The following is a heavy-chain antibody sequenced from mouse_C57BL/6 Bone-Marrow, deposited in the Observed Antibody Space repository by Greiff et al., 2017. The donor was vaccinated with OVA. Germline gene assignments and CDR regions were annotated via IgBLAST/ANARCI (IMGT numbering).Heavy chain of an antibody. V-gene: IGHV5-17*01. CDR2: ISSGSSTT. D-gene: IGHD2-4*01. CDR3: ARDYDYDRGDY. J-gene: IGHJ2*01. CDR1: GFTFSDYG. Sequence: DVMLVESGGGLVKPGGSLKLSCAASGFTFSDYGMHWVRQAPEKGLEWVAYISSGSSTTYYADTVKGRFTISRDNAKNTLCLQMKSLRSEDTAMYYCARDYDYDRGDYWGQGTTLTVSS.